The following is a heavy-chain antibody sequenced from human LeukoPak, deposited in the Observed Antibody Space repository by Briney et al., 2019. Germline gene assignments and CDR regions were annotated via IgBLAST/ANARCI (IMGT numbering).Heavy chain of an antibody. CDR1: GGTFSSYA. CDR3: AREVAGTQGSYYYYYGMDV. V-gene: IGHV1-69*04. Sequence: SVKVSCKASGGTFSSYAISWVRQAPGQGLEWMGRIIPILGIANYAQKFQGRVTITADKSTSTGYMELSSLRSEDTAVYYCAREVAGTQGSYYYYYGMDVWGQGTTVTVSS. CDR2: IIPILGIA. J-gene: IGHJ6*02. D-gene: IGHD6-19*01.